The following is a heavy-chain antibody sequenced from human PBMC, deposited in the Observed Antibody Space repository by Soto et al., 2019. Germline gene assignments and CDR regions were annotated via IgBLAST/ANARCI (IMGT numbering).Heavy chain of an antibody. CDR2: ISKIDYT. CDR1: GFAFNNYG. J-gene: IGHJ4*02. D-gene: IGHD2-2*01. CDR3: AREDSIIIPAVSDF. V-gene: IGHV3-21*01. Sequence: PGGSLRLSCTVSGFAFNNYGINWVRQAPGQGLEWVSSISKIDYTYYSDSVKGRFTISRDNAKNSVSLQMNTLRVEDTAVYYCAREDSIIIPAVSDFWGQGTLVTSPQ.